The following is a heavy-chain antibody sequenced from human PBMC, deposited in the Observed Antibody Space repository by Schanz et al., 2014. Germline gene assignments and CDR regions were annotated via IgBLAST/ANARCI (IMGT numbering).Heavy chain of an antibody. CDR1: GGTFSSYT. CDR3: ARDFSAYVGNYFDY. V-gene: IGHV1-18*01. J-gene: IGHJ4*02. CDR2: ISGSNGNT. Sequence: QVQLVQSEAEVKKPGSSVKVSCKASGGTFSSYTISWVRQAPGQGLEWLGWISGSNGNTNYTQKFQGRVTMTIDPYTSTAYMELRSLRSDDTAVFYCARDFSAYVGNYFDYGGQGTLVTVSS. D-gene: IGHD5-12*01.